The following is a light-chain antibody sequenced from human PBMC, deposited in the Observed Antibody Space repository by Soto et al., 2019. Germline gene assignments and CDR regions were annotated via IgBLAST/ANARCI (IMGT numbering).Light chain of an antibody. CDR3: ATWDRSLSVGV. Sequence: QYVLTQPPSVSAAPGQKVTISCSGSSSNIGNNYVFWYQQLLGTAPKLLIYDNDKRPSGIPDRFSRSKSGTSATLGITGLQTGAEADYYCATWDRSLSVGVFGGGTKLTVL. V-gene: IGLV1-51*01. CDR2: DND. J-gene: IGLJ2*01. CDR1: SSNIGNNY.